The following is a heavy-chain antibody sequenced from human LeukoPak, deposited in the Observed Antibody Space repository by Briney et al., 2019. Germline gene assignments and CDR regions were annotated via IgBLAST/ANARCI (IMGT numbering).Heavy chain of an antibody. J-gene: IGHJ4*02. V-gene: IGHV1-2*02. CDR3: AKTIYSYGFYYFDY. Sequence: ASVKVSCKASGYTFTGYYMHWVRQAPGQGLEWMGWINPNSGGTNYAQKFQGRVTMTRDTSISTAYMELSRLRSDDTAVYYCAKTIYSYGFYYFDYWGQGTLVTVSS. CDR2: INPNSGGT. CDR1: GYTFTGYY. D-gene: IGHD5-18*01.